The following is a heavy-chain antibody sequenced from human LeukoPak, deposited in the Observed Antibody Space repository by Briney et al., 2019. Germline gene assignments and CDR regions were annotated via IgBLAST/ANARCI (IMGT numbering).Heavy chain of an antibody. CDR2: FYARRNT. J-gene: IGHJ3*02. V-gene: IGHV4-4*07. CDR3: ARELITKADAFDI. Sequence: PSETLSLTCTVSGGSISNYYWNWIRQPAGKGLEWIGRFYARRNTNYNPSLKSRVTMSVDTSKNQLSLKLTSVTAADTAVYYCARELITKADAFDIWGQGTMVTVSS. CDR1: GGSISNYY. D-gene: IGHD1-20*01.